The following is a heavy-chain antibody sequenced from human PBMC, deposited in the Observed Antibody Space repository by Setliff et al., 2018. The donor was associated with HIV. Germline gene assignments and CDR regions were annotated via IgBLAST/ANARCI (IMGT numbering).Heavy chain of an antibody. CDR3: ARGHSYDSYGYYLRGFDI. D-gene: IGHD3-22*01. J-gene: IGHJ3*02. Sequence: GSLSLTCAVSGGSFSGDHWDWIRQPPGKGLEWIGEINHSESTNYNPSVKRRVTISIDTSKNQISLKLSSVTAADTAVYYCARGHSYDSYGYYLRGFDIWGPGTMVTVSS. V-gene: IGHV4-34*01. CDR1: GGSFSGDH. CDR2: INHSEST.